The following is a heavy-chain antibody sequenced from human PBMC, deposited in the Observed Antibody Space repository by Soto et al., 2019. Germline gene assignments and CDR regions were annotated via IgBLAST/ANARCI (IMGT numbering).Heavy chain of an antibody. V-gene: IGHV3-7*03. CDR2: IKTDGSET. CDR1: GFTFSSFW. CDR3: TSDRYPRFYHGSGSYPYY. J-gene: IGHJ4*02. Sequence: GGSLRLSCAVSGFTFSSFWMSWVRQAPGKGLEWVANIKTDGSETHYVDSVKGRFTISRDNPKTSLFLQMNSLRVEDTAVYFCTSDRYPRFYHGSGSYPYYWGQGTPVTVSS. D-gene: IGHD3-10*01.